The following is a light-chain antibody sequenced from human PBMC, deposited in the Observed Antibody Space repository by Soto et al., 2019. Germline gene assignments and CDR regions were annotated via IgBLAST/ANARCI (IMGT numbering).Light chain of an antibody. CDR2: DAS. V-gene: IGKV1-33*01. CDR3: QQYGDLPLT. Sequence: DIQMTQSPSSLSASVGDRVTITCQASQDISNHLNWYQQKPGKAPKLLIFDASSVEAGVPSRFSGSGSETHFTFAIHRLQAEDIATYFCQQYGDLPLTFGGGTK. CDR1: QDISNH. J-gene: IGKJ4*01.